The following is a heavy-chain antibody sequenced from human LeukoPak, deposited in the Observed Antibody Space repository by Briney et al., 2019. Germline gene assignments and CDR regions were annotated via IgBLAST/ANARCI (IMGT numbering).Heavy chain of an antibody. D-gene: IGHD6-19*01. CDR1: GFTVSDNY. CDR3: VRDRWPGLGDL. V-gene: IGHV3-66*01. Sequence: GGSLRPSCAASGFTVSDNYMSWVRQAPGKGLEWVSTVYSGGLTYYADPVKGRFTISRDNSKNTLYLQMSSLRAEDTAVYYCVRDRWPGLGDLWGQGTTVTVSS. CDR2: VYSGGLT. J-gene: IGHJ6*02.